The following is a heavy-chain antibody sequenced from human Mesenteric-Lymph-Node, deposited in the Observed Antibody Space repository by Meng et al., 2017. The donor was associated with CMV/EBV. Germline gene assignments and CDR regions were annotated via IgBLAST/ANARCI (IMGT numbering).Heavy chain of an antibody. V-gene: IGHV4-34*01. CDR3: ARGKGVSGAFDS. J-gene: IGHJ4*02. CDR1: GGTFSGYY. D-gene: IGHD1-26*01. Sequence: RTGDVYGGTFSGYYWSWIRKGTGKGLERIGQIKPGVSYNNNTSSKSRVTMSVDTSKNQFSVNLTSVTAADTAVYYCARGKGVSGAFDSWGQGTLVTVS. CDR2: IKPGVSY.